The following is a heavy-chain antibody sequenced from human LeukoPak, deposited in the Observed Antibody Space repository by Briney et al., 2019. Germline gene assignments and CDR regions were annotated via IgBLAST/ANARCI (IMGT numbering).Heavy chain of an antibody. CDR2: IYTSGST. CDR1: GGSISSGSYY. V-gene: IGHV4-61*02. CDR3: ARVGDYALKD. Sequence: SQTLSLTCTVSGGSISSGSYYWSWIRQPAGKGLEWIGRIYTSGSTNYNPSLKSRVTMSVDTSKNQFSLKLSSVTAADTAVYYCARVGDYALKDWGQGTLVTVSS. J-gene: IGHJ4*02. D-gene: IGHD3-16*01.